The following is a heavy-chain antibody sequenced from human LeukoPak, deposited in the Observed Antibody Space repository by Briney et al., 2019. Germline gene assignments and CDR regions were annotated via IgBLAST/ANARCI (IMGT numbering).Heavy chain of an antibody. Sequence: SVKVSCKGSGGTFISYAISWVRQAPGQGLEGVGGIIPIFDQATYAQKFQCRVTITTDESTSTAYMELSSLRSEDTAVSYCARTGALRYFDLLPPHFDSWGQGTLVTVSS. CDR3: ARTGALRYFDLLPPHFDS. J-gene: IGHJ4*02. V-gene: IGHV1-69*05. D-gene: IGHD3-9*01. CDR1: GGTFISYA. CDR2: IIPIFDQA.